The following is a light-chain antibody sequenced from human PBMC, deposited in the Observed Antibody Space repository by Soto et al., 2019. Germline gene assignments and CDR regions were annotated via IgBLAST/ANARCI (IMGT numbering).Light chain of an antibody. J-gene: IGLJ2*01. CDR3: SSYTSSSTLVV. V-gene: IGLV2-14*01. CDR2: EVR. CDR1: SSDVGGYNY. Sequence: QSALTQPASVSGSPGQSITISCTGTSSDVGGYNYVSWYQHHPGKAPKLVILEVRNRPSGVSNRFSGSKSGNTASLTISGLQAEDEADYYCSSYTSSSTLVVFGGGTKLTVL.